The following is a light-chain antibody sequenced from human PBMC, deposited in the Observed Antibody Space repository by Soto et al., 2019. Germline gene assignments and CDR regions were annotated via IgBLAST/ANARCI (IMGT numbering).Light chain of an antibody. CDR1: QSVSDN. V-gene: IGKV3-20*01. Sequence: EIVMTQSPATLSVSPGERATLSCRASQSVSDNLAWHQQKPGQAPRLLIYGASTRATGIPDRFSGSGSGTDFTLTISRLEPEDFAVYYCQQYGSSPLWTFGQGTKVEIK. CDR2: GAS. CDR3: QQYGSSPLWT. J-gene: IGKJ1*01.